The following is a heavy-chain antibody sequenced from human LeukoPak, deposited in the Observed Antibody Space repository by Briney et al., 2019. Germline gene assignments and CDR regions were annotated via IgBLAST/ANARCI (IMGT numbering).Heavy chain of an antibody. CDR2: IIPIFGTA. CDR1: GGTFSSYA. Sequence: ASVKVSCKASGGTFSSYAISWVRQAPGQGLEWMGGIIPIFGTANYAQKFQGRVTITADESTSTAYMELSSLRSEDTAVYHCARDPNLAYYDSSGLNWFDPWGQGTLVTVSS. D-gene: IGHD3-22*01. J-gene: IGHJ5*02. CDR3: ARDPNLAYYDSSGLNWFDP. V-gene: IGHV1-69*13.